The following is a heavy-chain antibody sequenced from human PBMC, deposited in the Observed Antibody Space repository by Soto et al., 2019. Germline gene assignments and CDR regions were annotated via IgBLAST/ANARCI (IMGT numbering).Heavy chain of an antibody. V-gene: IGHV1-18*01. Sequence: QVHLVQSGAEVKKPGASVKVSCKGSGYAFTTYGITWVRQAPGQGLEWMGWISAHNGNTNYAQKLQGRVTVTRDTPTSTAYMELGGVRSDATAVYYCARGRDGDDWGPGALVTVSS. D-gene: IGHD3-10*01. J-gene: IGHJ1*01. CDR1: GYAFTTYG. CDR2: ISAHNGNT. CDR3: ARGRDGDD.